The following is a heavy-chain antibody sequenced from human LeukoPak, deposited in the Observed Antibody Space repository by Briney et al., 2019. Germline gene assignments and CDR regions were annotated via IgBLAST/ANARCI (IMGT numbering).Heavy chain of an antibody. CDR3: ASHLRSSGFDY. CDR1: GFTVSSNY. CDR2: IYSAGDT. J-gene: IGHJ4*02. Sequence: GGSLRLSCAASGFTVSSNYMNWVRQAPGKGLEWVSVIYSAGDTYYADSVKGRFTISRDNSKNTLYLQMNSLRAEDTAVYYCASHLRSSGFDYWGQGTLVTVSS. V-gene: IGHV3-53*01. D-gene: IGHD6-6*01.